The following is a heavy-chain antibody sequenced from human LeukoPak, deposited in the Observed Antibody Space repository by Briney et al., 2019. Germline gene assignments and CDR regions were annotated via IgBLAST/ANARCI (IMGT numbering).Heavy chain of an antibody. CDR1: GYSFTTHW. J-gene: IGHJ4*02. V-gene: IGHV5-51*01. D-gene: IGHD5-18*01. Sequence: GESLKISCKGSGYSFTTHWIAWVRQMPGKGLEWMGIIYPTDSYTKYSPSFQGQVTISADKSITTAYLQWSSLKASDTAMYYCARPGADTAMAAGVDCWGQGTLVTVSS. CDR2: IYPTDSYT. CDR3: ARPGADTAMAAGVDC.